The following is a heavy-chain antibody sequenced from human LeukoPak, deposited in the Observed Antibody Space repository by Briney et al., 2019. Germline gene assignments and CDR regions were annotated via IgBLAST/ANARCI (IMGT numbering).Heavy chain of an antibody. J-gene: IGHJ5*02. D-gene: IGHD3-16*01. CDR3: ARGRRSHRNYAFDP. V-gene: IGHV4-59*01. CDR2: IYDGGTA. Sequence: PSETLSLIFNVSGGSISSYYWSWIRQPPGKGLEWIGYIYDGGTANYNPSLKSRATVAVDTSKNQFSLKLSSVTAADTAVYYCARGRRSHRNYAFDPWGQGTLVTVSS. CDR1: GGSISSYY.